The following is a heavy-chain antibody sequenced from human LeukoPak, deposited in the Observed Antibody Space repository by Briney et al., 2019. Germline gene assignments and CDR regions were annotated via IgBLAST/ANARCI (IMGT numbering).Heavy chain of an antibody. D-gene: IGHD6-19*01. V-gene: IGHV3-7*01. CDR3: SGWYDSGAFDM. CDR1: GFIFSKYW. CDR2: INLEGREN. J-gene: IGHJ3*02. Sequence: GGSLRLSCAASGFIFSKYWMSWVRQAPGKGLEWVASINLEGRENYYVDSVEGRFTIFRDNAKNSLYLQMNSLRAEDTAVYYCSGWYDSGAFDMWGPGTVVIVSS.